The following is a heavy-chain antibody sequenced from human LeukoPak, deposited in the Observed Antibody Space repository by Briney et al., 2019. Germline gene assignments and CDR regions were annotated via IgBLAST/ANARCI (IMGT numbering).Heavy chain of an antibody. V-gene: IGHV3-23*01. D-gene: IGHD2-2*01. CDR3: AKQCRVSCPDY. Sequence: PGGSLRLSCAASGFTFRSYAMSWVRQAPGKGVEWGSENSGSGDSTYYADSVKGGFTISRDNSKNTLYLQMNSLRAEDTAVYYCAKQCRVSCPDYWGQGTLVTVSS. J-gene: IGHJ4*02. CDR2: NSGSGDST. CDR1: GFTFRSYA.